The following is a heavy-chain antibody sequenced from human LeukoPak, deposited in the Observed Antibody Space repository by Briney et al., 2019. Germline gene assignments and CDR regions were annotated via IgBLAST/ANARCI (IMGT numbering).Heavy chain of an antibody. J-gene: IGHJ4*02. CDR1: RDSIYTYY. CDR3: ARLALSVTTIFFDY. V-gene: IGHV4-59*08. D-gene: IGHD3-3*01. Sequence: SETLSLTCTVSRDSIYTYYWSWIRQPPGRGLEWIGYISYSGSTNYNPSLMSRVTMSVDTSKNQFSLKLSSVTAADTAVYYCARLALSVTTIFFDYWGQGTLVTDSS. CDR2: ISYSGST.